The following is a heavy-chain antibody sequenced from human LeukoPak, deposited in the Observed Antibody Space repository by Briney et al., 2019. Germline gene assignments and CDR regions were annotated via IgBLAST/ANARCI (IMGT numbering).Heavy chain of an antibody. V-gene: IGHV1-2*02. J-gene: IGHJ4*02. CDR2: INPNSGGT. D-gene: IGHD5-12*01. Sequence: GASVKVSCKASGYTFTGYYMHWVRQAPGQGLEWMGWINPNSGGTNYAQKFQGRVTMTRDTSNSTAYMELSRLRSDDTAVYYCARAGSRVATPFDYWGQGTLVTVSS. CDR3: ARAGSRVATPFDY. CDR1: GYTFTGYY.